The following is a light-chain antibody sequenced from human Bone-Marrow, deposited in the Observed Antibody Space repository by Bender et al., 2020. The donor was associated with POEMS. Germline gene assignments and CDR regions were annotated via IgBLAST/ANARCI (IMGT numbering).Light chain of an antibody. J-gene: IGLJ3*02. CDR1: SGDLGGYNY. CDR2: DVA. CDR3: IVYPSRSPNWV. Sequence: QSALTQPASVSGSPGQSITISCTGFSGDLGGYNYVSWYQQYPGKAPKPLIYDVANRPPGVSDRFSASKSGNMASLTISGLQADEESIFYCIVYPSRSPNWVFGGGTKVTVL. V-gene: IGLV2-14*03.